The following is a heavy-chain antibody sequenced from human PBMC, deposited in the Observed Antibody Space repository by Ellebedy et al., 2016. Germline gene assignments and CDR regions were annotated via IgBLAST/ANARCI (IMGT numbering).Heavy chain of an antibody. D-gene: IGHD4-17*01. CDR1: GGSISSGGYY. Sequence: SETLSLXXTVSGGSISSGGYYWSWIRQHPGKGLEWIGYIYYSGSTYYNPSLKSRVTISVDTSKNQFSLKLSSVTAADTAVYYCARSKPRDDYGDYLEFRYWGQGTLVTVSS. CDR2: IYYSGST. CDR3: ARSKPRDDYGDYLEFRY. V-gene: IGHV4-31*03. J-gene: IGHJ4*02.